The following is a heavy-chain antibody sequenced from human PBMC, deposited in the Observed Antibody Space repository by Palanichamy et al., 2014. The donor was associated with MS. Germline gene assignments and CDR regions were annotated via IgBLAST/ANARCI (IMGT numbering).Heavy chain of an antibody. Sequence: EGQLVESGGVLVQPGGSLRLSCAASGFTFTTYWMHWVRQAPGKGLVWVSRINRDGSTTDSADSVRGRFTISRDNARNTLYLQMNSLRAEDTAVYYCVREGRNSSAWYFDYWGQGTLVTVSS. CDR3: VREGRNSSAWYFDY. V-gene: IGHV3-74*01. CDR2: INRDGSTT. J-gene: IGHJ4*02. D-gene: IGHD6-19*01. CDR1: GFTFTTYW.